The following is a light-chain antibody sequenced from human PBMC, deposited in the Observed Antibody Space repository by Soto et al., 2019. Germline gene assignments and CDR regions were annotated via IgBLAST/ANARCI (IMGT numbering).Light chain of an antibody. J-gene: IGKJ1*01. CDR1: QSILDRSKNKYY. Sequence: DIVMTQSQDSLAVSLGERATFNCKSSQSILDRSKNKYYLAWYQQKSGQPPKLLIYWASLREPGVPDRFTGSGSGTDFTLTISRLQAEDVAVYYCQQYFTSPWTFGQGTKVEI. CDR3: QQYFTSPWT. CDR2: WAS. V-gene: IGKV4-1*01.